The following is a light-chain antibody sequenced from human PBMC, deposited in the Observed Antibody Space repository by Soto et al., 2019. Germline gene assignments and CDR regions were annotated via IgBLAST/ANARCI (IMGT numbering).Light chain of an antibody. V-gene: IGLV1-44*01. CDR2: SHN. CDR1: SSNIGSNT. Sequence: QSVLTQPPSASGTPGQRITISCSGSSSNIGSNTINWYQQLPGTAPKLLIYSHNQRPSGVPDRFSGSKSGTSASLAISGLQSEDETDYYCAAWDDSLKGWVFGGGTQLTVL. J-gene: IGLJ2*01. CDR3: AAWDDSLKGWV.